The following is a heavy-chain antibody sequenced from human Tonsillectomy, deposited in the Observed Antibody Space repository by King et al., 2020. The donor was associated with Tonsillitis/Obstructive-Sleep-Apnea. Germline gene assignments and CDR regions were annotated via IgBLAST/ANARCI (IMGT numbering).Heavy chain of an antibody. V-gene: IGHV2-70*15. CDR1: GFSLSTSGMS. J-gene: IGHJ6*03. CDR3: ARSPVATTYYYYYMDV. CDR2: IDWDDDK. Sequence: VTLKESGPALVKPTQTLTLTCTFSGFSLSTSGMSVSWIRQPPGKALEWLARIDWDDDKYYSTSLKTRLTISKDTSKNQVVLTMTNMDPVDTATYYCARSPVATTYYYYYMDVWGKGTTVTVSS. D-gene: IGHD5-12*01.